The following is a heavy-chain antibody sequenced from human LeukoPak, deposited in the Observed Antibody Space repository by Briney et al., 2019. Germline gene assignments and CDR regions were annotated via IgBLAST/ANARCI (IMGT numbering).Heavy chain of an antibody. CDR1: GFTFSSYA. Sequence: TGGSLRLSCAASGFTFSSYAMSWVRQAPGKGLEWVSAISGSGGSTYYADSVKGRFTISRDNSKNTLYLQINSLRAEDTAVYYCAKSVGRGYSYGKFDYWGQGTLVTVSS. CDR3: AKSVGRGYSYGKFDY. J-gene: IGHJ4*02. CDR2: ISGSGGST. V-gene: IGHV3-23*01. D-gene: IGHD5-18*01.